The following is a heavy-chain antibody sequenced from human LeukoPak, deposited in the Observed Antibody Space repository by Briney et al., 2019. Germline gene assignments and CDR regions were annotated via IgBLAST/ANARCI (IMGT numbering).Heavy chain of an antibody. Sequence: PGRSLRLSCAASGFTFSSYAMHWVRQAPGKGLEWVAVISYDGSNKYYADSVKGRFTISRDNSKNTLYLQMNSLRAEDTAVYYCARGLRHGYFDYWGQGTLVTVSS. D-gene: IGHD3-3*01. CDR3: ARGLRHGYFDY. J-gene: IGHJ4*02. CDR1: GFTFSSYA. V-gene: IGHV3-30-3*01. CDR2: ISYDGSNK.